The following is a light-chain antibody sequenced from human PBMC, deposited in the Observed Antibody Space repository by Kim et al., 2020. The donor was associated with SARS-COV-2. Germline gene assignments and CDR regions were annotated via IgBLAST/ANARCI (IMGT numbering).Light chain of an antibody. CDR1: NIGSKS. V-gene: IGLV3-21*04. J-gene: IGLJ3*02. Sequence: SYELTQPPSVSVAPGETARITFGGDNIGSKSVHCYQQRPGQTPLLVIYFDRDRPSGIPERFSGSNSGNTATLTISRVEAGDADDYYCQVWHSGSDQGGVFGGGTQLTVL. CDR2: FDR. CDR3: QVWHSGSDQGGV.